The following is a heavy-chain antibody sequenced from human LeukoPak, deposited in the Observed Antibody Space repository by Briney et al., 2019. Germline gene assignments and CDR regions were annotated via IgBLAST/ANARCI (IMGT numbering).Heavy chain of an antibody. CDR1: GYTFTSYD. J-gene: IGHJ4*02. V-gene: IGHV1-8*02. D-gene: IGHD2-15*01. CDR3: ARDIGVASFPH. CDR2: MNPNSGNT. Sequence: ASVKVSCKASGYTFTSYDINWVRQATGQGLEWMGWMNPNSGNTGYAQKFQGRVTMTRDTSISTAYMELSRLRSDDTAVYYCARDIGVASFPHWGQGTLVTVSS.